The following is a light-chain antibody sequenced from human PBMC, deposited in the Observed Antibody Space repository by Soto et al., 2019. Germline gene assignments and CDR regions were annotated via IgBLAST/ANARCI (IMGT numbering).Light chain of an antibody. CDR2: ENN. J-gene: IGLJ2*01. V-gene: IGLV6-57*02. CDR3: QSYDSSFVL. CDR1: SGSIASNY. Sequence: NFMLTQPHSVSESPGKTVTISCTGSSGSIASNYVQWYQQRPGSAPTTVICENNQRPSGVPDRFSGSIDSSSNSASLTISGLQTEDEADYYCQSYDSSFVLFGGGTKLTVL.